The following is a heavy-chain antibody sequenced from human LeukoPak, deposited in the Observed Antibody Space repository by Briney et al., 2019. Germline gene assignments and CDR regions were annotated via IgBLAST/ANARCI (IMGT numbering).Heavy chain of an antibody. Sequence: PSETLSLTCTVSGGSISSYYWSWIRQPPGKGLEWIGYIYYSGSTNYNPSLKSRVTISVDTSKNQFSLKLSSVTAADTAVYYYARDTGDGYRGGFDYWGQGTLVTVSS. V-gene: IGHV4-59*01. CDR3: ARDTGDGYRGGFDY. J-gene: IGHJ4*02. CDR1: GGSISSYY. CDR2: IYYSGST. D-gene: IGHD5-24*01.